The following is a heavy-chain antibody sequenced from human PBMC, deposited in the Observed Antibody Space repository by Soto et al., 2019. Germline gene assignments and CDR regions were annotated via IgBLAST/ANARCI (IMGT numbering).Heavy chain of an antibody. CDR2: ISVSGNSA. Sequence: EVQLLESGGGLLQPGGSLRLSCAASGFTFSNYAMNWVRQAPGKGQEWVSTISVSGNSAYYADSVKGRFTISRDNSKNTLYLQLNSLRAEDTAIYYCAKGALSTTSPYDFDYWGQGTLVTVSS. V-gene: IGHV3-23*01. J-gene: IGHJ4*02. CDR3: AKGALSTTSPYDFDY. CDR1: GFTFSNYA. D-gene: IGHD1-26*01.